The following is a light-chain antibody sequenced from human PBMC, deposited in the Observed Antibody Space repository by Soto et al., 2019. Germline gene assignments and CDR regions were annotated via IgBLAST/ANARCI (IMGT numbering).Light chain of an antibody. V-gene: IGKV3D-20*02. CDR3: QQHSHWPPWT. CDR2: GAS. Sequence: EIVLTQSPGTLSLSPGERATLSCRASQSFNSIYLAWYQQKPGQAPRLLIYGASSRATGIPARFSGSGSGTDFTLTISSLEPEDFAVYYCQQHSHWPPWTFGQGTKVDI. CDR1: QSFNSIY. J-gene: IGKJ1*01.